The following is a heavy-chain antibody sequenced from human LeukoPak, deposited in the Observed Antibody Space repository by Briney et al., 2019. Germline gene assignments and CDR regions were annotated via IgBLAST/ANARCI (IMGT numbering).Heavy chain of an antibody. CDR3: ARGVRFGELNWFDP. Sequence: GGSLRLSCAASGFTFSDYYMSWIRQAPGKGLEWVSYISSSGSTIYYADSVKGRFTISRDNAKNSLYLQMNSLRAEDTAVYYCARGVRFGELNWFDPWGQGTLVTVSS. CDR1: GFTFSDYY. CDR2: ISSSGSTI. V-gene: IGHV3-11*01. J-gene: IGHJ5*02. D-gene: IGHD3-10*01.